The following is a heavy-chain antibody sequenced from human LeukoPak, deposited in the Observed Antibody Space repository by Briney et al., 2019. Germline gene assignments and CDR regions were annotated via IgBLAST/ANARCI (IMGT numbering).Heavy chain of an antibody. CDR3: ATWFGGSFDY. CDR2: FDPEDGET. D-gene: IGHD3-10*01. Sequence: ASVKVSCKVSGYTLTELSMHWVRQAPGKGLEWMGGFDPEDGETIYAQKFQGRVTMTEDTPTNTAYMELSSLRSEDTAVYYCATWFGGSFDYWGQGTLVTVSS. J-gene: IGHJ4*02. CDR1: GYTLTELS. V-gene: IGHV1-24*01.